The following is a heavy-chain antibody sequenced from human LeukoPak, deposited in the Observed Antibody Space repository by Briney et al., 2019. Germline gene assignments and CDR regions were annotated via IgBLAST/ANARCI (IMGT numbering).Heavy chain of an antibody. CDR1: GYSISSGYY. Sequence: PSETLSLTCTVSGYSISSGYYWGWIRQPPGKGLEWIGSIYHSGSTYYNPSLKSRVTISVDTSKNQFSLKLSSVTAADTAVYYCARAPLRYFDWLPPGFDPWGQGTLVTVSS. CDR3: ARAPLRYFDWLPPGFDP. D-gene: IGHD3-9*01. CDR2: IYHSGST. J-gene: IGHJ5*02. V-gene: IGHV4-38-2*02.